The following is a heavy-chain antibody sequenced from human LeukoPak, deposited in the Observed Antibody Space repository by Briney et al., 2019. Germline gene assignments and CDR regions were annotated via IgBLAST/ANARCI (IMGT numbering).Heavy chain of an antibody. D-gene: IGHD1-26*01. Sequence: PGGSLRLSCAASGFTVSSNYMSWVRQAPGKRLEWVSVIYSGGSTYYADSVKGRFTISRDNFKNTLYLQMNSLRAEDTAVYYCARGSWNYFDYWGQGTLVTVSS. J-gene: IGHJ4*02. CDR3: ARGSWNYFDY. V-gene: IGHV3-53*01. CDR1: GFTVSSNY. CDR2: IYSGGST.